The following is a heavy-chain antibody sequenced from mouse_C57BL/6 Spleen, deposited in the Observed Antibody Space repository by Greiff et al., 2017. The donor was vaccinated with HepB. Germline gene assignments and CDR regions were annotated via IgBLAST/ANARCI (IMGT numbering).Heavy chain of an antibody. D-gene: IGHD2-4*01. CDR3: ARNDYGDY. V-gene: IGHV1-26*01. CDR2: INPNNGGT. CDR1: GYTFTDYY. J-gene: IGHJ2*01. Sequence: EVKLQESGPELVKPGASVKISCKASGYTFTDYYMNWVKQSHGKSLEWIGDINPNNGGTSYNQKFKGKATLTVDKSSSTAYMELRSLTSEDSAVYYCARNDYGDYWGQGTTLTVSS.